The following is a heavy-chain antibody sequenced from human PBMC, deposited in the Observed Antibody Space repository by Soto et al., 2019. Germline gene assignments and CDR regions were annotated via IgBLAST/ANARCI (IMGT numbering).Heavy chain of an antibody. CDR2: FDPEDGET. CDR3: ATADTYRITVGGVFHHAFDI. D-gene: IGHD3-16*01. V-gene: IGHV1-24*01. CDR1: GDTLTELS. Sequence: QVQLVQSGAEVKKPGASVKVSCKVSGDTLTELSMHWVRQAPGKGLEWMGGFDPEDGETIYAQKFQGRVTMTQYTSKDTAYMELSSLRSEDTAVYYCATADTYRITVGGVFHHAFDIWGQGTRVAVSS. J-gene: IGHJ3*02.